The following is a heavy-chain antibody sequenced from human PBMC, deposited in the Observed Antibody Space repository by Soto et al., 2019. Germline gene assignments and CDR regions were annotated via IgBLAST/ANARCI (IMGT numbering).Heavy chain of an antibody. CDR2: IWYDGSNK. D-gene: IGHD6-6*01. CDR3: ARGFSSSSPFDY. J-gene: IGHJ4*02. Sequence: PGGSLRLSCAASGFTLSSYGMHWVRQAPGKGLEWVAVIWYDGSNKYYADSVKGRFTISRDNSKNTLYLQMNSLRAEDTAVYYCARGFSSSSPFDYWGQGTLVTVSS. CDR1: GFTLSSYG. V-gene: IGHV3-33*01.